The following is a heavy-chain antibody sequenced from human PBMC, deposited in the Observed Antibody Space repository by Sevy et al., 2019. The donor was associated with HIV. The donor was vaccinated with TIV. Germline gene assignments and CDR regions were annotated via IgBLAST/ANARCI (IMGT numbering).Heavy chain of an antibody. CDR1: GFTFSGSA. Sequence: GGSLRLSCAASGFTFSGSAIHWVRQASGKGLEWVGRIRSKSNSHATAYAASVKGRFTISRDDSKNTAYLQMNSLKTEDTAVYYCTRHRLSMVRGMIMAHYWDYWGPGTLVTVSS. CDR3: TRHRLSMVRGMIMAHYWDY. D-gene: IGHD3-10*01. V-gene: IGHV3-73*01. CDR2: IRSKSNSHAT. J-gene: IGHJ4*02.